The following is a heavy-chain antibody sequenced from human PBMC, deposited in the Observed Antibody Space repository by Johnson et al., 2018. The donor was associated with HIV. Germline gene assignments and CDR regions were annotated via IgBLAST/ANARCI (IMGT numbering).Heavy chain of an antibody. Sequence: EVQLVESGGGLVQPGGSLRLSCAASGFTVSNNYMNWVRQTPGKGLEWVSVVHRDGRLYYADSVKGRFRLSRDNSKNTLYLQMNRLRVEDTAVYYCARDDLDSGGFLMAFSVWG. D-gene: IGHD2-15*01. J-gene: IGHJ3*01. CDR1: GFTVSNNY. V-gene: IGHV3-66*01. CDR3: ARDDLDSGGFLMAFSV. CDR2: VHRDGRL.